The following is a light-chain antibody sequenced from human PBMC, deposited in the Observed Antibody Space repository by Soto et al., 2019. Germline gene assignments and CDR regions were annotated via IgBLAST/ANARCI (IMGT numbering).Light chain of an antibody. V-gene: IGKV3-20*01. CDR3: QQYGSSPQT. CDR2: GPS. CDR1: QSVSSSY. J-gene: IGKJ2*01. Sequence: EIVLTQSPGTLSLSPGERATLSCRASQSVSSSYLACYQQKPGQAPRLLISGPSSRATGIPDRFIGSGSGTDITVTISRLEPEEFAVYYCQQYGSSPQTFGQGTKLEIK.